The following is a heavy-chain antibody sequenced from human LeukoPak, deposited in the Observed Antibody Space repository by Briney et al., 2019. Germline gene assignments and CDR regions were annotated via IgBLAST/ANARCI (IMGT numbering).Heavy chain of an antibody. CDR3: TRDFVELLAFDI. V-gene: IGHV3-30*02. J-gene: IGHJ3*02. CDR2: IRYDGSDK. D-gene: IGHD1-7*01. Sequence: PGGSLRLSCVASGFAFTNYGIHWVRQAPGQGLEWVSFIRYDGSDKYYADSVKGRFTISRDSSKNTVYLQMNSLRSEDTAVYYCTRDFVELLAFDIWGQGTMVTVSS. CDR1: GFAFTNYG.